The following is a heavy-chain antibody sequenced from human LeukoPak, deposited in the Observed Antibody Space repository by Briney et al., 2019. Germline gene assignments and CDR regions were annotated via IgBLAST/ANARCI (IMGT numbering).Heavy chain of an antibody. CDR2: ISTYNSNI. CDR1: RYTFTTFG. CDR3: ARGRLPADAFDV. J-gene: IGHJ3*01. V-gene: IGHV1-18*01. Sequence: ASVKVSCKPSRYTFTTFGFTWVRQAPGQGLEWLGWISTYNSNINYAQNFQDRLTLTTDTSTNTAYMELSSLRFDDTAIYYCARGRLPADAFDVWGQGTLVTVSS. D-gene: IGHD2-2*01.